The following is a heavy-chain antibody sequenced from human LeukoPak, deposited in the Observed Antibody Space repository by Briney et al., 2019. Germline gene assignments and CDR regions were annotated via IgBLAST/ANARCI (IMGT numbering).Heavy chain of an antibody. CDR1: GFTFSSYA. CDR2: ISGSGGST. D-gene: IGHD2-15*01. Sequence: GGSLRLSCAASGFTFSSYAMSWVRQAPGKGLGWVSAISGSGGSTYYADSVKGRFTISRDNSKNTLYLQMNSLRAEDTAVYYCAKVSDIVVVDIEEYFDYWGQGTLVTVSS. CDR3: AKVSDIVVVDIEEYFDY. J-gene: IGHJ4*02. V-gene: IGHV3-23*01.